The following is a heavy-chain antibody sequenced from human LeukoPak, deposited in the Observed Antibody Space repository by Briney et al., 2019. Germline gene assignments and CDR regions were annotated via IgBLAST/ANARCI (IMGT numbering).Heavy chain of an antibody. D-gene: IGHD1-26*01. Sequence: GGSLRLSCAASGFTFSSYSMNWVRQAPGKGLEWVSSISSSSSYIYYADSVKGRFTISRDNAKNSLYLQMNSLRAEDMAVYYCAREDGVGATYYYYMDVWGKGTTVTVSS. CDR1: GFTFSSYS. CDR2: ISSSSSYI. CDR3: AREDGVGATYYYYMDV. J-gene: IGHJ6*03. V-gene: IGHV3-21*01.